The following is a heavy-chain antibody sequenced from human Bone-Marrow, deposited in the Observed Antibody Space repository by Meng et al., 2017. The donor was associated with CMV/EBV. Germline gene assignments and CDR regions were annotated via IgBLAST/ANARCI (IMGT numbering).Heavy chain of an antibody. V-gene: IGHV3-48*04. D-gene: IGHD3-3*01. Sequence: GESLKISCAASGFPFRSYAMSWVRQAPGKGLEWVSYISSSSSTIYYADSVNGRFTISRDNAKNSLYLQMNSLRAEDPAVYYCARDPPAVYDFCSGYLGRYYYYYGMDVWGQGTTVTVSS. CDR1: GFPFRSYA. J-gene: IGHJ6*02. CDR2: ISSSSSTI. CDR3: ARDPPAVYDFCSGYLGRYYYYYGMDV.